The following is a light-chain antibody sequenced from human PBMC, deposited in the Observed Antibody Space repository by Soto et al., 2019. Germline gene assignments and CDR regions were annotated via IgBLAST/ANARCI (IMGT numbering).Light chain of an antibody. J-gene: IGLJ1*01. Sequence: SVLTQPSSLSGSPVQSITISCTGTSSDVGGYNYVSWYQQHPGKAPKFMIYDVSNRPSGVSNRFSGSKSGNTASLTISGLQAEDEADYYCSSYTTSNTRQIVFGTGTKVTVL. CDR1: SSDVGGYNY. CDR2: DVS. CDR3: SSYTTSNTRQIV. V-gene: IGLV2-14*01.